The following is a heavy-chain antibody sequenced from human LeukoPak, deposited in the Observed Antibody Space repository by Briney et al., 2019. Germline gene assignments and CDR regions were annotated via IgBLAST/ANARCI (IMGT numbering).Heavy chain of an antibody. Sequence: PGGSLRLSCAASGFTFSTYEMNWVRQAPGKGLEWVSYISSSGSTTYYADSVKGRFTISRDNAKNSLYLQMNSLETEDTAVYYCVSRDYYDSSGYYNWGQGTLVTVSS. J-gene: IGHJ4*02. V-gene: IGHV3-48*03. CDR2: ISSSGSTT. D-gene: IGHD3-22*01. CDR3: VSRDYYDSSGYYN. CDR1: GFTFSTYE.